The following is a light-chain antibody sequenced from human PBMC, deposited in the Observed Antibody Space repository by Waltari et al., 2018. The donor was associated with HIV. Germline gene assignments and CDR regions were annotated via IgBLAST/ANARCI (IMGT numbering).Light chain of an antibody. CDR3: NSYAGSNNWV. CDR2: EVT. Sequence: QSALTQPPSASGSPGQSVTISCTGTSSDVGGSKYVSWYQQHPGKAPKLIIYEVTKRPSGVPERFSGSKSANTASLTVSGLQADDEADYYCNSYAGSNNWVFGGGTKLTVL. CDR1: SSDVGGSKY. V-gene: IGLV2-8*01. J-gene: IGLJ3*02.